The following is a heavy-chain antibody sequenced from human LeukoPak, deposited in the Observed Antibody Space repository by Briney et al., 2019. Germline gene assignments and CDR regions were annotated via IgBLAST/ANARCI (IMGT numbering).Heavy chain of an antibody. CDR2: ITGSGDGT. Sequence: GGSLRLSCAASGFTFSNYAMMWVRQAPGKRLEWVSSITGSGDGTYYADSVRGRFTISRDNSENTLYLQLSSLRAKDTAVYFCVKGFVHPTYYFDYWGQGTLVTVSS. J-gene: IGHJ4*02. D-gene: IGHD3-10*01. CDR1: GFTFSNYA. CDR3: VKGFVHPTYYFDY. V-gene: IGHV3-23*01.